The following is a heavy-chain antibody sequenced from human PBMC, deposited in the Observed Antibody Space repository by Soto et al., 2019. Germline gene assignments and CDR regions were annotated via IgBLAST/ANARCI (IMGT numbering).Heavy chain of an antibody. CDR2: INHSGST. Sequence: QVQLQQWGAGLLKPSETLSLTCAVYGGSFSGYYWSWIRQPPGKGLEWIGEINHSGSTNYNPSLKSRVTISVDTSKNQFSLKLSSVTAADTAVYYCARTGYSSGWYKAVFDIWGQGTMVTVSS. D-gene: IGHD6-19*01. CDR1: GGSFSGYY. V-gene: IGHV4-34*01. J-gene: IGHJ3*02. CDR3: ARTGYSSGWYKAVFDI.